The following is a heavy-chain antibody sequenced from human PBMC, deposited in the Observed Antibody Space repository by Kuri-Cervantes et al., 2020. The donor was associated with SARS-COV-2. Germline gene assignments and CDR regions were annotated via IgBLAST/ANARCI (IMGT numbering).Heavy chain of an antibody. CDR2: INAGNGNT. CDR3: ARDTYCSSTSCYRGGMDV. J-gene: IGHJ6*02. D-gene: IGHD2-2*02. Sequence: ASVNVSCKPSGYTFTSYAMHWVRQAPGQRLEWMGWINAGNGNTKYSQKFQGRVTITRDTSASTAYMELSSLRSEDTAVYYCARDTYCSSTSCYRGGMDVWGQGTTVTVSS. CDR1: GYTFTSYA. V-gene: IGHV1-3*01.